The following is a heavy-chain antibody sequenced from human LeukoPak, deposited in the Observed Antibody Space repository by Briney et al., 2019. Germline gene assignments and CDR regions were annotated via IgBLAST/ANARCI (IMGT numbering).Heavy chain of an antibody. CDR2: MNPNSGNT. V-gene: IGHV1-8*01. CDR1: GYTFTSYD. D-gene: IGHD1-20*01. Sequence: EASVKVSCKASGYTFTSYDINWVRQATGQGLEWMGWMNPNSGNTGYAQKFQGRVTMTRNTSISTAYMELSSLRAEDTALYYCARAYGKWNDVYFYAFDLWGQGTMVTVSS. CDR3: ARAYGKWNDVYFYAFDL. J-gene: IGHJ3*01.